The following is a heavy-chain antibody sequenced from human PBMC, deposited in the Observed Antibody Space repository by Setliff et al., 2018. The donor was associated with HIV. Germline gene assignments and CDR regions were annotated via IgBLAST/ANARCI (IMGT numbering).Heavy chain of an antibody. D-gene: IGHD3-3*01. CDR3: ANSQDWSGYYALDY. V-gene: IGHV1-18*01. Sequence: ASVKVSCKASGYTFTSYGISWVRRAPGQGLEWMGWISAYNGNTNYAQKLQGRVTMTTDTSTSTAYMELRSLRSDDTAVYYCANSQDWSGYYALDYWGQGTLVTVSS. CDR1: GYTFTSYG. CDR2: ISAYNGNT. J-gene: IGHJ4*02.